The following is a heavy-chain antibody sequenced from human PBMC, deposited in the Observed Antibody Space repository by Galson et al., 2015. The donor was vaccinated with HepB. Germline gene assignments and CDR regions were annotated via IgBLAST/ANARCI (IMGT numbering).Heavy chain of an antibody. CDR3: ARSDWGGSGSWYRDV. J-gene: IGHJ6*02. Sequence: SVRVSCKASGGTFSSYTISWVRLAPGQGLEWMGRIIPILGTANYAETFQGRVTITTDKSTSTAYLELNSLRSEDTAVYYCARSDWGGSGSWYRDVWGQGTPVTVSS. CDR1: GGTFSSYT. CDR2: IIPILGTA. V-gene: IGHV1-69*08. D-gene: IGHD3-10*01.